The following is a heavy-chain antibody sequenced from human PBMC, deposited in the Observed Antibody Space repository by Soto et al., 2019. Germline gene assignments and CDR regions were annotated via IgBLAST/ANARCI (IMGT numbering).Heavy chain of an antibody. CDR2: ISYDGGLK. CDR1: GFTFTSYG. V-gene: IGHV3-30*03. D-gene: IGHD5-18*01. J-gene: IGHJ4*02. Sequence: ESGGGVVQPGRSLRLACAASGFTFTSYGMHWVRQAPGTRREWVAVISYDGGLKHYADSVKGRFTISRDNSKNMVLLQMNSMRAEDTAVYYCVSDRGYGHASVPYSWGQGTLVSVSS. CDR3: VSDRGYGHASVPYS.